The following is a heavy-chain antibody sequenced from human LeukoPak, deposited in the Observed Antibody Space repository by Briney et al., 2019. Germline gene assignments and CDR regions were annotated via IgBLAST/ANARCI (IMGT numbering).Heavy chain of an antibody. J-gene: IGHJ3*02. CDR3: ARGYCTSTSCYGVAAFDI. Sequence: PGGSLRLSCAASGFTFGDYGMSWVRQAPGKGLEWVSGINWNDGSTGYADSVKGRFTISRNNAKNSLYLQMNSLRAEDTALYYCARGYCTSTSCYGVAAFDIWGQGTMVTVSS. CDR1: GFTFGDYG. D-gene: IGHD2-2*01. CDR2: INWNDGST. V-gene: IGHV3-20*04.